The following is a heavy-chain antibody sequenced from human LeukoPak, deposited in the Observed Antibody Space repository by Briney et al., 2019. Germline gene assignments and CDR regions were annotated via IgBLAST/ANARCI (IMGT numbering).Heavy chain of an antibody. CDR2: IRYDGSNK. Sequence: RGGSLRLSCAASGFTFSSSAMSWVRQAPGKGLEWVAFIRYDGSNKYYADSVKGRFTISRDNSKNTLYLQMNSLRAEDTAVYYCAKDHAVTATYYYYYYMDVWGKGTTVTISS. J-gene: IGHJ6*03. D-gene: IGHD2-21*02. CDR1: GFTFSSSA. CDR3: AKDHAVTATYYYYYYMDV. V-gene: IGHV3-30*02.